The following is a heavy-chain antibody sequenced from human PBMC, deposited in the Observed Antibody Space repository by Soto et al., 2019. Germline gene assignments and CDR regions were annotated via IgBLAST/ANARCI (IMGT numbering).Heavy chain of an antibody. J-gene: IGHJ4*02. CDR1: GYTFTSYY. V-gene: IGHV1-46*01. CDR2: INPSGGST. D-gene: IGHD6-19*01. CDR3: ARVGNSWDSSGLLLY. Sequence: ASVKVSCKATGYTFTSYYIHWVRQAPGQGLEWMGIINPSGGSTNYAQNFKGSVTMTRDTSASTVYMELSSLRSEDTAVYFCARVGNSWDSSGLLLYWGQGSLVTVSS.